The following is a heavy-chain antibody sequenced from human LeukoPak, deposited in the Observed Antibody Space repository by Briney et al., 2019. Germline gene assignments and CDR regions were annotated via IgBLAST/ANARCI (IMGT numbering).Heavy chain of an antibody. D-gene: IGHD1-26*01. V-gene: IGHV3-30*04. J-gene: IGHJ4*02. CDR2: ISYDGSNK. CDR1: GFTFSSYA. Sequence: PGRSLRLSCAASGFTFSSYAMHWVRQAPGKGLEWVAVISYDGSNKYYADSVKGRFTISRDNSKNTLYLQMNSLRAEDTAVYYCAKDGPGGPWEDGQDYWGQGTLVTVSS. CDR3: AKDGPGGPWEDGQDY.